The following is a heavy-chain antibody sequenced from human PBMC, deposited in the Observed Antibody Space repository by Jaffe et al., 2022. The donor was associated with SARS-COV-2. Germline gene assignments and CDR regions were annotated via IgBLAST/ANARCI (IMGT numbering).Heavy chain of an antibody. V-gene: IGHV3-53*01. CDR3: ARDGYYYDRSGYYYAHDY. Sequence: EVQLVESGGGLIQPGGSLRLSCAVSGFTVGSNYMSWVRQAPGKGLEWVSLIYSGGNTDYADSVKGRFTISRNNPKNTLYLQMNSLRAEDTAVYYCARDGYYYDRSGYYYAHDYWGQGTLVTVSS. CDR2: IYSGGNT. CDR1: GFTVGSNY. J-gene: IGHJ4*02. D-gene: IGHD3-22*01.